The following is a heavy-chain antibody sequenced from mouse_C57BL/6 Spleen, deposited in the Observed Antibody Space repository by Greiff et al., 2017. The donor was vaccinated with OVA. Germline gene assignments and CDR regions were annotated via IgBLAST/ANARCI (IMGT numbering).Heavy chain of an antibody. J-gene: IGHJ2*01. CDR2: INPNNGGT. V-gene: IGHV1-22*01. CDR3: ARAELRPYYFDY. Sequence: VQLKESGPELVKPGASVKMSCKASGYTFTDYNMHWVKQSHGKSLEWIGYINPNNGGTSSNQKFKGKATLTVNKSSSTAYMELRSLTSEDSAVYYCARAELRPYYFDYWGQGTTLTVSS. CDR1: GYTFTDYN. D-gene: IGHD3-2*02.